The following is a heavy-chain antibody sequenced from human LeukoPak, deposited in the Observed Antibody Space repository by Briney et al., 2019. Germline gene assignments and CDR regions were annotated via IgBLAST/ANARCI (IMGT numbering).Heavy chain of an antibody. Sequence: GGSLRLSCAASGFIFSSYSMNWVRQAPGKGLEWVSSISSSSSYIYYADSVKGRFTISRDNAKNSLYLQMNSLRAEDTAVYYCARDRERVVVVPAAIEPLDYYYYYMDVWGKGTTVTVSS. CDR2: ISSSSSYI. CDR1: GFIFSSYS. D-gene: IGHD2-2*02. V-gene: IGHV3-21*01. CDR3: ARDRERVVVVPAAIEPLDYYYYYMDV. J-gene: IGHJ6*03.